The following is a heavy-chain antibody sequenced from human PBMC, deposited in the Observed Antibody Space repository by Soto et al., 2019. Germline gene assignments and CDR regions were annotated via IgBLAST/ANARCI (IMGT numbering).Heavy chain of an antibody. CDR2: INPNSGGT. D-gene: IGHD2-15*01. Sequence: QVQLVQSGAEVKKPGASVKVSCKASGYTFTGYYMHWVRQAPGQGLEWMGWINPNSGGTNYAQKFQGRVTMTRDTSISTAYMELSRLRSDDTAVYYCARDLQGYCSGGSCYGRYYYYCMDVWGQGTTVTVSS. CDR1: GYTFTGYY. V-gene: IGHV1-2*02. CDR3: ARDLQGYCSGGSCYGRYYYYCMDV. J-gene: IGHJ6*02.